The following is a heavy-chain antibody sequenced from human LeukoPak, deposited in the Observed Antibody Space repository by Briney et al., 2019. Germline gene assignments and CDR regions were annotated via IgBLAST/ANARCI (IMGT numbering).Heavy chain of an antibody. D-gene: IGHD7-27*01. CDR1: GFTFSSYS. V-gene: IGHV3-48*04. CDR3: ARDLNWETY. J-gene: IGHJ4*02. Sequence: GGSLRLSCAASGFTFSSYSMLWVRQAPGKGLEWVSYISSSSSTIYYADSVKGRFTISRDNAKNSLYLQMNSLRAEDTAVYYCARDLNWETYWGQGTLVTVSS. CDR2: ISSSSSTI.